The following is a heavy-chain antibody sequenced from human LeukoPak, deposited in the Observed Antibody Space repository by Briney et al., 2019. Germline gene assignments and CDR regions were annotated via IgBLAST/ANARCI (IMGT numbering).Heavy chain of an antibody. D-gene: IGHD5-24*01. CDR1: GGSISSGSYY. Sequence: SETLSLTCTVSGGSISSGSYYWSWIRQPAGKGLEWIGRIYTTGSTNNNPSLKSRVTISVDTSKNQFSLKLSSVTAADTAVYYCATGWLQDASDIWGRGTLVTVSS. CDR2: IYTTGST. J-gene: IGHJ3*02. V-gene: IGHV4-61*02. CDR3: ATGWLQDASDI.